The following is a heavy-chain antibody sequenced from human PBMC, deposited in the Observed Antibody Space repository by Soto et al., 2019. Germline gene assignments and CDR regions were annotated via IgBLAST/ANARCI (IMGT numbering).Heavy chain of an antibody. Sequence: PSETLSLTCNVSGGSIYTYYWSWLRQSPGKGLEWIGYISAGGSTNYNPSLESRVTISVDTSKKQVSLKLSSVSAADTAIYFCAGYCSGSICPEEHYFGLEVWGQGTMVTVS. CDR3: AGYCSGSICPEEHYFGLEV. D-gene: IGHD2-2*01. V-gene: IGHV4-59*01. CDR2: ISAGGST. CDR1: GGSIYTYY. J-gene: IGHJ6*02.